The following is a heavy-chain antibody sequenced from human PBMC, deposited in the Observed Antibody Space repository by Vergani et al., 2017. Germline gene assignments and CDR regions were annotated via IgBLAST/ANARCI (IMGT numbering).Heavy chain of an antibody. V-gene: IGHV4-39*07. CDR1: GGSISSGSYY. J-gene: IGHJ5*02. D-gene: IGHD6-13*01. CDR3: ARESSSWYLGFDP. CDR2: IYYSGST. Sequence: QVQLQESGPGLVKPSQTLSLTCTVSGGSISSGSYYWSWIRQPPGKGLEWIGSIYYSGSTYYNPSLKSRVTISVDTSKNQFSLKLSSVTAADTAVYYCARESSSWYLGFDPWGQGTLVTVSS.